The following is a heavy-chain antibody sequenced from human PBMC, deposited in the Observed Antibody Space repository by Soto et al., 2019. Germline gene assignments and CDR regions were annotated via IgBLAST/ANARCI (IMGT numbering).Heavy chain of an antibody. CDR3: DRGSSSYYDYGMDV. J-gene: IGHJ6*02. CDR1: GDSISRGGYS. Sequence: SETLSLTCAVSGDSISRGGYSWTWIRQPPGKALEWIGNIYDSGSTSYNPSLKSRVTISVDTSKNQFSLRLTSVTAAATAVYFLDRGSSSYYDYGMDVWGQGTTVTVSS. CDR2: IYDSGST. D-gene: IGHD6-6*01. V-gene: IGHV4-30-2*01.